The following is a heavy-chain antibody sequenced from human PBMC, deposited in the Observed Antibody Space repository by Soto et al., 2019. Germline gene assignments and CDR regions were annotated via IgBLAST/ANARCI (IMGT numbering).Heavy chain of an antibody. CDR3: ARSMTTVTTNDY. CDR2: IYHSGST. D-gene: IGHD4-17*01. J-gene: IGHJ4*02. V-gene: IGHV4-30-2*01. Sequence: QLRLQESGSGLVKPSQTLSLTCAVSGGSISSGGYSWSWIRQPPGKGLEWIGYIYHSGSTYYNPSPKSRVTTSVDRSKNQFHQKLSSVTAADTAVYYCARSMTTVTTNDYWGQGSLVTVSS. CDR1: GGSISSGGYS.